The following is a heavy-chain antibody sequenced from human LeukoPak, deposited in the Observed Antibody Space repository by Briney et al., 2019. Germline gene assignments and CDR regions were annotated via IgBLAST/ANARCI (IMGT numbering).Heavy chain of an antibody. V-gene: IGHV3-7*03. D-gene: IGHD3-3*01. CDR1: GFIFSSYW. CDR3: ARDRHYDFWSGYYTPFNS. CDR2: IIQDGSEK. J-gene: IGHJ4*02. Sequence: GGSLRLSCAASGFIFSSYWMSWVRQAPGKGLGWVANIIQDGSEKYYVDSVKGRFTISRDNAKNSLYLQINSLRAEDTAVYYCARDRHYDFWSGYYTPFNSWGQGTLVTVSS.